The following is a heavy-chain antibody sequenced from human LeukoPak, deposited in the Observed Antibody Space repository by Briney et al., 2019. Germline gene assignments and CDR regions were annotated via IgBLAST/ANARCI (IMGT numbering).Heavy chain of an antibody. D-gene: IGHD3-22*01. J-gene: IGHJ3*02. CDR3: ARARRYYDSSGYNAFDI. CDR2: ISSSSSYI. CDR1: GFTFSSYS. V-gene: IGHV3-21*01. Sequence: GGSLRLSCAASGFTFSSYSMNWVRQAPGKGLEWVSSISSSSSYIYYADSVKGRFTISRDNAKNSLYLQMNSLRAEDTAVYYCARARRYYDSSGYNAFDIWGQGTMVTVSS.